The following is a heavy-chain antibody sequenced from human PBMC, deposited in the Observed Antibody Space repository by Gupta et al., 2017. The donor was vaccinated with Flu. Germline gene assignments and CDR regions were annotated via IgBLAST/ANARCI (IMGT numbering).Heavy chain of an antibody. CDR2: VYYSGST. CDR1: GGSISGYY. D-gene: IGHD4/OR15-4a*01. V-gene: IGHV4-59*01. CDR3: ARFTEYGGNHYLDY. J-gene: IGHJ4*02. Sequence: QVQLQESGPGLVKPSETLSLTCTVSGGSISGYYWSWIRQPPGKGLEWIGYVYYSGSTNYGPSLKSRVTISVDTSNNHFSLRLSSVTAADTAVYYCARFTEYGGNHYLDYWGQGTLVTVSS.